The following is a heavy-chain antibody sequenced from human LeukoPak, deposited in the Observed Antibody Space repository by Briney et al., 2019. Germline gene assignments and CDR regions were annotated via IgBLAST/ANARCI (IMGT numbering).Heavy chain of an antibody. CDR2: ISRSGSTI. Sequence: QPGGSLRLSCAASGFTFSSYEMNWVRQAPGKGLEWVSYISRSGSTIYYADSVKGRFTISRDNANNSLYLQMNSLRAEDTAVYYCARETMVRGDGRAFDIWGQGTMVTVSS. CDR1: GFTFSSYE. V-gene: IGHV3-48*03. J-gene: IGHJ3*02. CDR3: ARETMVRGDGRAFDI. D-gene: IGHD3-10*01.